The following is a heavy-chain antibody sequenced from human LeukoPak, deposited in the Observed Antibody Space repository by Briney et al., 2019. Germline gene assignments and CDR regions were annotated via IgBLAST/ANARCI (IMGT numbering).Heavy chain of an antibody. Sequence: ASVRVSCKVFGFTFTSYYFHWVRQAPGQGLGYMGRINPHSGGTNYAPKFRGKVTMTSDTSTDTAYLEVDSLTSDDTAVYYCARVYRPYDGFDIWGQGTLVIVSS. CDR1: GFTFTSYY. V-gene: IGHV1-2*06. CDR2: INPHSGGT. D-gene: IGHD1-26*01. CDR3: ARVYRPYDGFDI. J-gene: IGHJ3*02.